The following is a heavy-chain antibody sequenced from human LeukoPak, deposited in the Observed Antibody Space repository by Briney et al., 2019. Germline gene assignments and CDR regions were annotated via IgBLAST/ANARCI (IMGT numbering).Heavy chain of an antibody. Sequence: PGGSLRLSCAASGFTFDDYGMSWVRQAPGKGLEWVSGINWNGGSTGYADSVKGRFTISRDNAKNSLYLQMNSLRAEDTALYYCARDRWRWSRDAFDIWGQGTMVTVSS. D-gene: IGHD4-23*01. CDR3: ARDRWRWSRDAFDI. CDR1: GFTFDDYG. CDR2: INWNGGST. V-gene: IGHV3-20*04. J-gene: IGHJ3*02.